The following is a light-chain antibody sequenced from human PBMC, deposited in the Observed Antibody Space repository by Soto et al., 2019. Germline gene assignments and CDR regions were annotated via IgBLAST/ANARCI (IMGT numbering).Light chain of an antibody. CDR2: DAS. Sequence: ETVLTQSPATLSLSPGERATLSCRASQSVSSYLAWYQHKPGQAPRLLIYDASNRATGIPARFSGSGSGTDFTLTISSLEPEEFAVYYCQQRSNWPLFGGGTKVDIK. CDR3: QQRSNWPL. V-gene: IGKV3-11*01. CDR1: QSVSSY. J-gene: IGKJ4*01.